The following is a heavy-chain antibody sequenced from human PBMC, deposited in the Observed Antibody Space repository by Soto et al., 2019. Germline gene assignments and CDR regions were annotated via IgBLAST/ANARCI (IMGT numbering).Heavy chain of an antibody. CDR1: GYTFTTYG. CDR2: ISPYNGNT. Sequence: ASVKVSCKASGYTFTTYGMSWVRQAPGQAPGQGLEWMGWISPYNGNTNYAQKLQGRVTMTTDTSTSTAYMELRSLRSDGTAVYYCARVSGWYDPYYCDYWGQGTLVTVSS. J-gene: IGHJ4*02. V-gene: IGHV1-18*01. D-gene: IGHD6-19*01. CDR3: ARVSGWYDPYYCDY.